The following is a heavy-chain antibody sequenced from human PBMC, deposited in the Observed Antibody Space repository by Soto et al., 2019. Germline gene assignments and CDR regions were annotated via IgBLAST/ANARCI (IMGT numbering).Heavy chain of an antibody. CDR3: AREVSTHVDS. J-gene: IGHJ4*02. CDR1: GGSISSGGYY. Sequence: QVQLQESGPGLVKPSQTLSLTCSVSGGSISSGGYYWNWIRQLPGEGLEWIGCIYYTGSTYNNPSLKSRVTISVDTSKNQFSLILSSVTAADTAVYYCAREVSTHVDSWGQGILVTVSS. V-gene: IGHV4-31*03. CDR2: IYYTGST.